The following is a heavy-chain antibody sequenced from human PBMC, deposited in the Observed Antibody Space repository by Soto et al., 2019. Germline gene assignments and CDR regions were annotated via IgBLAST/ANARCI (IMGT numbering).Heavy chain of an antibody. CDR2: IYSRPNYI. J-gene: IGHJ6*02. CDR3: GREKEDEGSSSLRVYYGVDV. Sequence: EVQLLQSGGGPVRSGGSLRLSCVASGFTLNNYRMTWVRQGPGKGLEWVASIYSRPNYIHYTESVKGRFIISRDNAKSSVYLQMNSLRVEDAAVYYCGREKEDEGSSSLRVYYGVDVWGQGTTVTVSS. D-gene: IGHD6-6*01. V-gene: IGHV3-21*06. CDR1: GFTLNNYR.